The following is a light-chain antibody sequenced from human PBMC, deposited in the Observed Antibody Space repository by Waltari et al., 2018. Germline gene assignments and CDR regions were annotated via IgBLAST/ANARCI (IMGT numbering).Light chain of an antibody. J-gene: IGKJ4*01. CDR1: HDIKNH. CDR3: QNYYSAPLS. CDR2: DAS. Sequence: DIEMTQSPSSLSASVGGRVTITCRATHDIKNHLAWYQQKPGKRPDLLIFDASTLQPGVPSRFRGSVSGTDFTLTITSLQPEDFATYYCQNYYSAPLSFGGGSKVEIK. V-gene: IGKV1-27*01.